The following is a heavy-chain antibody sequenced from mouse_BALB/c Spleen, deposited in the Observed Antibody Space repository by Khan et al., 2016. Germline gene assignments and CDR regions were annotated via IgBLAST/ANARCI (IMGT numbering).Heavy chain of an antibody. Sequence: EVKLEVSGGGLVQPGGSMKLSCVASGFTFSNYWMNWVRQFPEKGLEWIAEIRLQSNNYATHYAESVKGRFTISRDDSKSSVYLQMNNVRPEDTGIYYCTRPFAYWGQGTLVTVSA. J-gene: IGHJ3*01. CDR3: TRPFAY. CDR2: IRLQSNNYAT. V-gene: IGHV6-6*02. CDR1: GFTFSNYW.